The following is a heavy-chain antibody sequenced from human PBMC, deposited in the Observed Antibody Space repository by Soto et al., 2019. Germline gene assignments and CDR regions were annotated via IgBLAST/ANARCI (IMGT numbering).Heavy chain of an antibody. CDR1: GYTFSTYG. V-gene: IGHV1-18*01. J-gene: IGHJ3*01. D-gene: IGHD2-2*02. Sequence: QAPLVQSGGEMRKPGASVKVSCQASGYTFSTYGITWVRQAPGQGLEWMGWINPLKGNTNSAARFQNRLTMTTDTSTRTAYMEFTSLTSDDRAVSYCARVKVPAAILGAFDLWGQGTVVTVSS. CDR3: ARVKVPAAILGAFDL. CDR2: INPLKGNT.